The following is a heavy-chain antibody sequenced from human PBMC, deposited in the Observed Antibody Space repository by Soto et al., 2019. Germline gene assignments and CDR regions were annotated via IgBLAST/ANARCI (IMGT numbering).Heavy chain of an antibody. CDR2: ISAYNGNT. CDR1: GYTFTSYG. J-gene: IGHJ4*02. D-gene: IGHD3-3*01. V-gene: IGHV1-18*01. CDR3: ARVQDDFWSGYWSDFDY. Sequence: ASVKVSCKASGYTFTSYGISWVRQAPGQGLEWMGWISAYNGNTNYAQKLQGRVTMTTDTPTSTAYMELRSLRSDDTAVYYCARVQDDFWSGYWSDFDYWGQGTLVTVSS.